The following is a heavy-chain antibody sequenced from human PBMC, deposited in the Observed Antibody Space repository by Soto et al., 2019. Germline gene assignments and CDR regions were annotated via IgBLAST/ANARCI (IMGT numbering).Heavy chain of an antibody. J-gene: IGHJ6*03. D-gene: IGHD6-6*01. V-gene: IGHV3-21*01. CDR3: ARDKALSVSSSPTYYYYMDV. CDR1: GFTFSSYS. CDR2: ISSSSSYI. Sequence: EVQLVESGGGLVKPGGSLRLSCAASGFTFSSYSMNWVRQAPGKGLEWVSSISSSSSYIYYADSVKGRFTISRDNAKNSLYLQMNSLRAEDTAVYYCARDKALSVSSSPTYYYYMDVWGKGTTVTVSS.